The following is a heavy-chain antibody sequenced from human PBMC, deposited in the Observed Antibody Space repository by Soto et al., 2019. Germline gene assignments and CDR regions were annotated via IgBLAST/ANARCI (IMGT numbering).Heavy chain of an antibody. Sequence: SETLSLTCAVYGGSFSGYYWSWIRQPPGKGLEWIGEINHSGSTNYNPSLKSRVTISVDTTKNQFSLKLSSVTAADTAEYYCARVDNRVVSCDAFDIWGQGTMVTVSS. J-gene: IGHJ3*02. D-gene: IGHD3-3*01. V-gene: IGHV4-34*01. CDR1: GGSFSGYY. CDR3: ARVDNRVVSCDAFDI. CDR2: INHSGST.